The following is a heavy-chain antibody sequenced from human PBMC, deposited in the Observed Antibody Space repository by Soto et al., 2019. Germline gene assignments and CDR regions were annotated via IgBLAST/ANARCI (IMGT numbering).Heavy chain of an antibody. CDR2: ISYDGSNK. Sequence: GGSLRLSCAASGFTFSSYGMHWVRQAPGKGLEWVAVISYDGSNKYYADSVKGRFTISRDNSKNTLYLQMNSLRAEDTAVYYCAKDMTPLTLEKGATTGLDYWGQGTLVTVSS. CDR1: GFTFSSYG. CDR3: AKDMTPLTLEKGATTGLDY. D-gene: IGHD1-26*01. V-gene: IGHV3-30*18. J-gene: IGHJ4*02.